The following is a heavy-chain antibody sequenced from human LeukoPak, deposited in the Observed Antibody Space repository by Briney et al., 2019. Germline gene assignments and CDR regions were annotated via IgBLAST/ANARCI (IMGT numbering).Heavy chain of an antibody. D-gene: IGHD3-10*01. Sequence: ASVKVSCKASGYTFTSYAMHWVRQAPGQRLEWMGWTNAGNGNTKYSQKFQGRVTITRDTSASTAYMELSSLRSEDTAVYYCAREVLLWFGELPDYWGQGTLVTVSS. CDR3: AREVLLWFGELPDY. V-gene: IGHV1-3*01. CDR2: TNAGNGNT. J-gene: IGHJ4*02. CDR1: GYTFTSYA.